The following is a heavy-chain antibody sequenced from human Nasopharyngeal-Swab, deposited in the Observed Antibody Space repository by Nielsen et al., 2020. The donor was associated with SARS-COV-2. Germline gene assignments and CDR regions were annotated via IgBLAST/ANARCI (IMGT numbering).Heavy chain of an antibody. J-gene: IGHJ6*02. V-gene: IGHV1-24*01. CDR1: GYTLTELS. D-gene: IGHD1-7*01. CDR3: ARGMAGTTILLGYYYYGMDV. Sequence: ASVKVSCKVSGYTLTELSMHWVRQAPGKGLEWMGGFDPEDGETIYAQKFQGRVAMTEDTSTDTAYMELRSLRSDDTAVYYCARGMAGTTILLGYYYYGMDVWGQGTTVTVSS. CDR2: FDPEDGET.